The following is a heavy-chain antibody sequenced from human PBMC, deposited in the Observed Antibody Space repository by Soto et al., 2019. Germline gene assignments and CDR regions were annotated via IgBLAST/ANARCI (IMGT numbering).Heavy chain of an antibody. J-gene: IGHJ4*02. V-gene: IGHV4-30-4*01. CDR2: IYYSGNT. CDR3: VRYCSTTKCPFDY. Sequence: SETLSLTCSVSGGSISSGGSYWGWVRQPPGKGLEWIGYIYYSGNTILNASLRSRVTLSVDTSKNQFSLNLSSVTAADTAVYYCVRYCSTTKCPFDYWGQGALVTVSS. D-gene: IGHD2-2*01. CDR1: GGSISSGGSY.